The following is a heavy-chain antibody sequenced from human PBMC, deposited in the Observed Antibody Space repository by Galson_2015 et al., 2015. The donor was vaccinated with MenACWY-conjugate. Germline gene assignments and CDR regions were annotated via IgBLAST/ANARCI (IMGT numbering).Heavy chain of an antibody. CDR2: MYYSGSA. CDR1: GGSINSYY. CDR3: ARGVNLASMAGY. D-gene: IGHD3-3*02. V-gene: IGHV4-59*01. J-gene: IGHJ4*02. Sequence: LSLTCTVSGGSINSYYWSWIRQPPGKGLEWIGYMYYSGSANYNPSLKSRVIISVDTSKNQFSLTMTSVTAADTAVYYCARGVNLASMAGYWGQGTLVTVSS.